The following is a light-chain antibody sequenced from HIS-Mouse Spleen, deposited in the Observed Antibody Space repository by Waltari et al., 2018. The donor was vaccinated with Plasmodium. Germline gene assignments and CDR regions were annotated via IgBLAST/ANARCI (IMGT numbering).Light chain of an antibody. J-gene: IGLJ3*02. CDR2: GNS. CDR1: SSNIGAGSD. V-gene: IGLV1-40*01. CDR3: QSYDSSLSGSGV. Sequence: QSVLTQPPSVSGAPGQRVTISCTWSSSNIGAGSDVHWSQQLPGTAPKLLIYGNSNRPSGVPDRFSGSKSGTSASLAITGLQAEDEADYYCQSYDSSLSGSGVFGGGTKLTVL.